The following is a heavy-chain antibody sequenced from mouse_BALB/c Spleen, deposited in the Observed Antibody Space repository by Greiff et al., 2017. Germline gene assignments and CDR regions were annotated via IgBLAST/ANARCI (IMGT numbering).Heavy chain of an antibody. CDR1: GYSITSGYY. D-gene: IGHD2-4*01. J-gene: IGHJ2*01. V-gene: IGHV3-6*02. CDR3: ARVGDYVFYYFDY. CDR2: ISYDGSN. Sequence: DVKLQESGPGLVKPSQSLSLTCSVTGYSITSGYYWNWIRQFPGNQLEWMGYISYDGSNNYNPSLKNRISITRDTSKNQFFLKLNSVTTEVTATYYCARVGDYVFYYFDYWGQGTTRTVSS.